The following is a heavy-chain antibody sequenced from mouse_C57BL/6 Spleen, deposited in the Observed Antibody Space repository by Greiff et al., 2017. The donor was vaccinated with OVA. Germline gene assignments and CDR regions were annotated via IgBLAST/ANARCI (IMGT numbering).Heavy chain of an antibody. CDR1: GYAFSSSW. V-gene: IGHV1-82*01. CDR2: IYPGDGDT. J-gene: IGHJ2*01. CDR3: ARGGTEGFDY. D-gene: IGHD3-3*01. Sequence: QVQLQQSGPELVKPGASVKISCKASGYAFSSSWMNWVKQRPGKGLEWIGRIYPGDGDTNYNGKFKGKATLTADKSSSTAYMPLSSLTSEDSAVYFCARGGTEGFDYWGQGTTLTVSS.